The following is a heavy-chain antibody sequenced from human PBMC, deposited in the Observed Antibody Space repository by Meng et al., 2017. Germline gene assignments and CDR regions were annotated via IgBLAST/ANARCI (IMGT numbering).Heavy chain of an antibody. Sequence: SETLSLTCTVSGGSISSGSYYWSWIRQPAGKGLEWIGRIYNSGSTNYNPSLKSRVTISIDTSKNQFSLKLSSVTAADTAVYYCARPTYGPGSYYKDGNAFDIWGQGTMVTVSS. CDR1: GGSISSGSYY. CDR2: IYNSGST. V-gene: IGHV4-61*02. D-gene: IGHD3-10*01. CDR3: ARPTYGPGSYYKDGNAFDI. J-gene: IGHJ3*02.